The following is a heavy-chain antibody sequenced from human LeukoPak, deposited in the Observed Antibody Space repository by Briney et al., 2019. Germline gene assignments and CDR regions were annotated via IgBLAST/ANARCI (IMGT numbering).Heavy chain of an antibody. J-gene: IGHJ6*02. V-gene: IGHV4-34*01. CDR3: AGGIAAAGTIFGSYYYYGMDV. CDR1: GGSFSGYY. D-gene: IGHD6-13*01. CDR2: INHSGST. Sequence: SETLSLTCAVYGGSFSGYYGSWIRQPPGKGLEWIGEINHSGSTNYNPSLKSRVTISVDTSKNQFSLKLSSVTAADTAVYYCAGGIAAAGTIFGSYYYYGMDVWGQGTTVTVSS.